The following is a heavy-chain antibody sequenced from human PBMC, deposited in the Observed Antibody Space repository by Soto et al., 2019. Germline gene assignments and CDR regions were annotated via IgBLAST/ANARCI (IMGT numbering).Heavy chain of an antibody. CDR3: XXXXXXXXXXXXXXP. CDR2: ISAYNGNT. Sequence: QVQLVQSGAEVKKXGASVXVSCKASGYTFTSYGISWXXXXXXXXXXXMGWISAYNGNTNYAQKLQGRVTMTTDTSTSTAYMELRXXXSXXXXXXXXXXXXXXXXXXXXXXPWGQGTLVTVSS. V-gene: IGHV1-18*04. CDR1: GYTFTSYG. J-gene: IGHJ5*02.